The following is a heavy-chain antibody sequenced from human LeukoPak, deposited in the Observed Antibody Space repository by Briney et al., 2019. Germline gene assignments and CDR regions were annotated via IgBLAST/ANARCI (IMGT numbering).Heavy chain of an antibody. V-gene: IGHV3-23*01. CDR2: IWASGGMT. J-gene: IGHJ3*01. Sequence: GGSLRLSCAASGFTFSRYALIWVRQAPGKGLEWVSAIWASGGMTSYADSVKGRFTVSRDNSRDTLYLQLNSLGVEDTAVYYCARDPNGDYVGAFDFWGQGTMVTVSS. D-gene: IGHD4-17*01. CDR1: GFTFSRYA. CDR3: ARDPNGDYVGAFDF.